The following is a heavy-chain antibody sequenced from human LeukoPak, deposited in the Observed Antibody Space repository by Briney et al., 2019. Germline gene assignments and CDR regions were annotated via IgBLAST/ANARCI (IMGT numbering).Heavy chain of an antibody. CDR2: ISSSGSTI. CDR3: YVHHYYYYMDV. V-gene: IGHV3-48*03. CDR1: GFTFSSYE. D-gene: IGHD3-16*01. Sequence: GGSLRLPCAASGFTFSSYEMNWVRQAPGKGLEWVSYISSSGSTIYYADSVKGRFTISRDNANNTLYLQINSLSAEDTAVYYCYVHHYYYYMDVWGKGTTVTVSS. J-gene: IGHJ6*03.